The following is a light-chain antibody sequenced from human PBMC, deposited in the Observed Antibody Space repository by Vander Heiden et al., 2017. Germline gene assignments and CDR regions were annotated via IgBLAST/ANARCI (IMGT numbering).Light chain of an antibody. CDR3: QQYGDSGT. Sequence: DIVLTQSPGTLSLSLGERATLSCRASQSVSHLAWYQQKPGQAPRLLNYSASSRATGIPDRFRGSGSGTDFTLSISRLEPEDFAVYYCQQYGDSGTFGQGTKVEIK. CDR2: SAS. CDR1: QSVSH. J-gene: IGKJ1*01. V-gene: IGKV3-20*01.